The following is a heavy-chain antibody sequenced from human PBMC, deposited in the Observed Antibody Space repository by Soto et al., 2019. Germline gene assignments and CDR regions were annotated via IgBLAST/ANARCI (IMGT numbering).Heavy chain of an antibody. J-gene: IGHJ4*02. CDR3: ARITSSAWYYIDH. Sequence: QVTLKESGPVLVKPTETLTLTCTVSGFSLSALRMGVTWIRQPPGKALEWLAHIFSSDERSYITSLKTRLTISRDTSKSQVVLTMTNMDPADTGTYFCARITSSAWYYIDHWGQGTLVTVSS. D-gene: IGHD6-19*01. V-gene: IGHV2-26*01. CDR1: GFSLSALRMG. CDR2: IFSSDER.